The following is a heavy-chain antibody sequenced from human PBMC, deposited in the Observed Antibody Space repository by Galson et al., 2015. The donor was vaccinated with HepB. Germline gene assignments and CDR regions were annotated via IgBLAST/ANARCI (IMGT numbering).Heavy chain of an antibody. V-gene: IGHV3-30*03. J-gene: IGHJ3*02. CDR2: ISYDGSNK. CDR1: GFTFSSYG. D-gene: IGHD3-22*01. CDR3: ARDDSSGYYFGAFDI. Sequence: SLRLSCAASGFTFSSYGMHWVRQAPGKGLEWVAVISYDGSNKYYADSVKGRFTISRDNSKNTLYLQMNSLRAEDTAVYYCARDDSSGYYFGAFDIWGQGTMVTVSS.